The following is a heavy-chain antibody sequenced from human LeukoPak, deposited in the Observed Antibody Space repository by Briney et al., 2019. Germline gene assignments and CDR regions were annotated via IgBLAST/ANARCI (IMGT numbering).Heavy chain of an antibody. V-gene: IGHV3-7*01. Sequence: GGSLRLSCAASGFTFSSYWMSWVRQAPGKGLEWVAHIKQDGSEKYYVASVKGRFTISRDNAKNSLYLQMNSLRAEDTAVYYCARVIRERGYSYGYPDYWGQGTLVTVSS. CDR2: IKQDGSEK. CDR3: ARVIRERGYSYGYPDY. D-gene: IGHD5-18*01. J-gene: IGHJ4*02. CDR1: GFTFSSYW.